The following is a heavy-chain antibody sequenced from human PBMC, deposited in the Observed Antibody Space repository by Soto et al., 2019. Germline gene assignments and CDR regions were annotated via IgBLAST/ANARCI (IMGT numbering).Heavy chain of an antibody. CDR3: ARSSRIRLVWFDP. J-gene: IGHJ5*02. CDR2: INHSGST. V-gene: IGHV4-34*01. CDR1: GGSFSGYY. D-gene: IGHD3-10*01. Sequence: SETLSLTCAAYGGSFSGYYWSWIRQPPGKGLEWIGEINHSGSTNYNPSLKSRVTISVDTSKNQFSLKLSSVTAADTAVYYCARSSRIRLVWFDPWGQGTLVTVSS.